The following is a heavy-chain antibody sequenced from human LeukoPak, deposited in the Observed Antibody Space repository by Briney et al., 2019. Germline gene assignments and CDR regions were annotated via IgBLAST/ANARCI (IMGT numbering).Heavy chain of an antibody. D-gene: IGHD3-10*01. V-gene: IGHV3-13*01. CDR3: AREGRGVSADAFDI. J-gene: IGHJ3*02. CDR2: VGIVGDT. CDR1: GFTFSSYE. Sequence: PGGSLRLSCAASGFTFSSYEMDGVRHDEGKGLEWVSAVGIVGDTFYAGSVKGRFTISRDNAESSLFLQMNSLRAGDTAVYYCAREGRGVSADAFDIWGQGTMVTVSS.